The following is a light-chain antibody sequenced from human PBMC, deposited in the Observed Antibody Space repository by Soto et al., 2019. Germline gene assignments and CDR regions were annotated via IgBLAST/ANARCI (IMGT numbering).Light chain of an antibody. CDR1: SSDVGDYKY. CDR3: SSYTSSNTL. V-gene: IGLV2-14*01. CDR2: EVS. J-gene: IGLJ2*01. Sequence: HSVLTQPASVSGSPGQSSTISCTGTSSDVGDYKYVSWYQQHPGKAPNLMIYEVSNRPSGVSKRFSGSKSGNTASLTISGLQAEDEADYYCSSYTSSNTLFGGGTKLTVL.